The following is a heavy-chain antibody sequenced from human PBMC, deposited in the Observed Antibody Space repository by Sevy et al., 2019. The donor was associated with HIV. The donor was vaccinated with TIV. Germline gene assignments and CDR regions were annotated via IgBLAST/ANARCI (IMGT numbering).Heavy chain of an antibody. D-gene: IGHD4-17*01. V-gene: IGHV3-13*01. CDR3: ARDLRDGADIFQYYGMDV. CDR2: IGAAGDT. J-gene: IGHJ6*02. Sequence: GGSLRLSCEASGFTFSSLDMHWVRQATGKGLEWMSTIGAAGDTYYLGSVKSRFTISRENAKNSLYLQMNSLRAGDTALYYCARDLRDGADIFQYYGMDVWGRGTTVTVSS. CDR1: GFTFSSLD.